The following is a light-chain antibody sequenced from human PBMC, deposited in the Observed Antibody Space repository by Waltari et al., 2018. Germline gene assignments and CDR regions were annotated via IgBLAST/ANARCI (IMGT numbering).Light chain of an antibody. CDR3: MQALQTPLFT. V-gene: IGKV2-28*01. CDR2: LGS. CDR1: QSLLHSNGYNY. Sequence: PLSLPVTPGEPASISCRSSQSLLHSNGYNYLDWYLQKPGQSPQLLIYLGSNRASGVPDRFSGSGSGTDFTLKISRVEAEDVGVYYCMQALQTPLFTFGPGTKVDIK. J-gene: IGKJ3*01.